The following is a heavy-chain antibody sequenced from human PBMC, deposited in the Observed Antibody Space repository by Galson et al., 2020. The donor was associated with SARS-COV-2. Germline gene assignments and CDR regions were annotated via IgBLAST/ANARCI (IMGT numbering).Heavy chain of an antibody. CDR1: GFTFSSSA. CDR3: ARTSGGNYYGDFDY. D-gene: IGHD3-10*01. V-gene: IGHV3-30*04. CDR2: ISYDGSNK. J-gene: IGHJ4*02. Sequence: LSLTCAASGFTFSSSAMHWVRQAPGKGLEWVAVISYDGSNKYYADSVKGRFTISRDNSKNTLYLQMNSLRAEDTAVYYCARTSGGNYYGDFDYGGQGTLVTVSS.